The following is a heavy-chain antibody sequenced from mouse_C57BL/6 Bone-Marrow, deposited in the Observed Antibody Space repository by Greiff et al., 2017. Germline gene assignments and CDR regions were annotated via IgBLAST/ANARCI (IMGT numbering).Heavy chain of an antibody. Sequence: EVQLVESGGGLVKPGGSLKLSCAASGFTFSSYAMSWVRQTPEKRLEWVATISDGGSYTYYPDNVKGRFTISRDNAKNNLYLQMSHLKSEDTAMYYCARDRYGNFPYWGQGTLVTVSA. D-gene: IGHD2-10*02. CDR2: ISDGGSYT. V-gene: IGHV5-4*01. CDR1: GFTFSSYA. CDR3: ARDRYGNFPY. J-gene: IGHJ3*01.